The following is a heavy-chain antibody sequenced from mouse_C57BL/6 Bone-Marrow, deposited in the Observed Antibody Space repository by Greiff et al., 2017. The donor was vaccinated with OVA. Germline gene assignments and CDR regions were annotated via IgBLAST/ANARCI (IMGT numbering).Heavy chain of an antibody. J-gene: IGHJ2*01. V-gene: IGHV5-6*01. D-gene: IGHD4-1*01. CDR3: ARHGDWVDY. Sequence: EVQGVESGGDLVKPGGSLKLSCAASGFTFSSYGMSWVRQTPDKRLEWVATISSGGSYTYYPDSVKGRFTISRDNAKNTLYLQMSSLKSEDTAMYCCARHGDWVDYWGQGTTLTVTS. CDR2: ISSGGSYT. CDR1: GFTFSSYG.